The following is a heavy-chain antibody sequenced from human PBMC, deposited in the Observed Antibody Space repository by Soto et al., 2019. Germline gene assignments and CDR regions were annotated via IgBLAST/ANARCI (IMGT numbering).Heavy chain of an antibody. CDR2: ISSSSSTI. J-gene: IGHJ5*02. CDR3: ARVPACALKCNWFGP. V-gene: IGHV3-48*02. Sequence: EVQLVESGGGLVQPGGSLRLSCAASGFTFSSYSMNWVRQAPGKGLEWVSYISSSSSTIYYADSVKGRLTISRDNAKNSLYPQMNSLRDEDTAVYYCARVPACALKCNWFGPWGQGTLVSVSS. CDR1: GFTFSSYS.